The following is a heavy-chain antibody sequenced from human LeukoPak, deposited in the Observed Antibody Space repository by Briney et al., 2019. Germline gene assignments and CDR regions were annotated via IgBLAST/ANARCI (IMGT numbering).Heavy chain of an antibody. Sequence: GGSLRLSCAASGFTVSSNYMSWVRQAPGKGLEWVSVIYSCGSTYYADSVKGRFTISRDNSKSTLYLQMNSLRAEDTAVYYCANGDILTGYYPGDYWGQGTLVTISS. CDR2: IYSCGST. CDR3: ANGDILTGYYPGDY. CDR1: GFTVSSNY. V-gene: IGHV3-53*05. J-gene: IGHJ4*02. D-gene: IGHD3-9*01.